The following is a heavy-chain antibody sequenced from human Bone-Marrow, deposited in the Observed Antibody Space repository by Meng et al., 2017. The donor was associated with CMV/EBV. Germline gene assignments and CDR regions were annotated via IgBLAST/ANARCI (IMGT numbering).Heavy chain of an antibody. D-gene: IGHD2-2*01. CDR3: ARDGRGYCSSTSCSIAYGMAV. Sequence: SETLSLTCTVSGGSISSGDYYWSWIRQPPGKGLEWIGYIYYSGSTYYNPSLKSRVTISVDTSKNQFSLKLSSVTAADTAVYYCARDGRGYCSSTSCSIAYGMAVWGQGTTVTVAS. J-gene: IGHJ6*02. CDR1: GGSISSGDYY. CDR2: IYYSGST. V-gene: IGHV4-30-4*08.